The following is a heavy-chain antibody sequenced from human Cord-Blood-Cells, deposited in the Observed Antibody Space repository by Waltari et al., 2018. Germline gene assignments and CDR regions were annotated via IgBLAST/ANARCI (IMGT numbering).Heavy chain of an antibody. D-gene: IGHD3-22*01. CDR2: IYYSGST. J-gene: IGHJ4*02. CDR1: GGSISSSSYY. Sequence: QLQLQESGPGLVKPSETLSLTCTVSGGSISSSSYYWGWIRQPPGKGLEWLGSIYYSGSTYYNPSLKSRVTISVDTSKNQFSLKLSSVTAADTAVYYCASPIYDSSGYYFDYWGQGTLVTVSS. CDR3: ASPIYDSSGYYFDY. V-gene: IGHV4-39*01.